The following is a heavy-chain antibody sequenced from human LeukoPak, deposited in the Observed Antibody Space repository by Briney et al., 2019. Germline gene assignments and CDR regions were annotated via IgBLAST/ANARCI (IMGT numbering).Heavy chain of an antibody. CDR1: GFTFSSYS. CDR2: ISSSSSTI. Sequence: PGGSLRLSCAASGFTFSSYSMNWVRQAPGKGLEWVSYISSSSSTIYYADSVKGRFTISRDNSKNTLYLQMNSLRAEDTAVYYCAKGGSDYWNRDAFDIWGQGTMVTVSS. CDR3: AKGGSDYWNRDAFDI. D-gene: IGHD1-1*01. V-gene: IGHV3-48*01. J-gene: IGHJ3*02.